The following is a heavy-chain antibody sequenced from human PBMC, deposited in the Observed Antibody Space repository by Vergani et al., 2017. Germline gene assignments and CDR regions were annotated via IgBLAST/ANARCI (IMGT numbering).Heavy chain of an antibody. D-gene: IGHD5-24*01. Sequence: QVQLQESGPGLVKPSETLSLTCTVSGGSISSYYWSWIRQPPGKGLEWIGYIYYSGSTNYNPSLKSRVTISVDTSKNQFSLKLSSVTAAEAAVYYCAGRGRDGYRFWGQGTLVTVSS. CDR1: GGSISSYY. CDR2: IYYSGST. V-gene: IGHV4-59*01. J-gene: IGHJ4*02. CDR3: AGRGRDGYRF.